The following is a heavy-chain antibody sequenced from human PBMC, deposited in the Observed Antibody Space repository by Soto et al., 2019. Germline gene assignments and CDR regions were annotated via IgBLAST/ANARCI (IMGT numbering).Heavy chain of an antibody. D-gene: IGHD1-1*01. CDR1: GYTFTTYG. Sequence: QVHLVQSGAEVKKPGASVKVSCNSSGYTFTTYGVAWVRQVPGQGLEWMGWISGHNGKTFYAQSFQDRVTMTTDTSTSTAYKELRILRSDDTAEYFCARERPLEDSPLADAFDVWGQGTRVTVSS. CDR3: ARERPLEDSPLADAFDV. CDR2: ISGHNGKT. J-gene: IGHJ3*01. V-gene: IGHV1-18*01.